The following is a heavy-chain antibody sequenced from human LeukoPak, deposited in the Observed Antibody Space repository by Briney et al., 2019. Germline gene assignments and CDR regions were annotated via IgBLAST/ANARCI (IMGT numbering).Heavy chain of an antibody. CDR3: ARRDSCSGWSFDH. Sequence: PSQTLSPTCTVYAGSVNNNQWSCIRQPAGKGLEWIGQVHISEGTNYSPPLKSRVTMSIHTPESQLSLTMRSVTAADTAVYYYARRDSCSGWSFDHWGQGILVTVSS. J-gene: IGHJ4*02. D-gene: IGHD6-19*01. V-gene: IGHV4-4*07. CDR2: VHISEGT. CDR1: AGSVNNNQ.